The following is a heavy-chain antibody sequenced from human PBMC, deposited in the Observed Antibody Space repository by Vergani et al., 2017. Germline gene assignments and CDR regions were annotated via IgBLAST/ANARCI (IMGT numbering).Heavy chain of an antibody. Sequence: QLQLQESGQGLVKPSETLSLTCTVSGGSISSSSYYWGWIRQPPGKGLEWIGSIYYSGSTYYNPSLKSRVTISVDTSKNQFSLKLSSVTAADTAVYYCARGSRDILTGYYYLVYWGQGTLVTVSS. D-gene: IGHD3-9*01. V-gene: IGHV4-39*07. CDR2: IYYSGST. CDR3: ARGSRDILTGYYYLVY. CDR1: GGSISSSSYY. J-gene: IGHJ4*02.